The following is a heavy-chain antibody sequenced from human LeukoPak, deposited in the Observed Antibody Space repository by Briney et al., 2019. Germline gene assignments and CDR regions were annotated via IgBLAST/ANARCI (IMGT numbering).Heavy chain of an antibody. CDR1: GYTFTSNY. J-gene: IGHJ4*02. V-gene: IGHV1-46*01. Sequence: GASVKVSCKAFGYTFTSNYMHWVRQAPGQGPEWMGVISPSGGSTTYAQKFQGRVTMTRDTSISTAYMELSRLRSDDTAVYYCARDHDSHPSWGQGTLVTVSS. CDR2: ISPSGGST. D-gene: IGHD3-22*01. CDR3: ARDHDSHPS.